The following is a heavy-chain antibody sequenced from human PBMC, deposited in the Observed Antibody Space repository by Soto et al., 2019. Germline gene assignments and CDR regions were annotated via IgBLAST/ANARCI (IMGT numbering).Heavy chain of an antibody. D-gene: IGHD6-13*01. CDR3: ARGYLAAGSRWFDP. J-gene: IGHJ5*02. CDR2: INWNGGST. CDR1: GFTFDDYG. Sequence: AGGSLRLSCAASGFTFDDYGMSWVRQAPGKGLEWVSGINWNGGSTGYADSVKGRFTISRDNAKNSLYLQMNSLRAEDTALYHCARGYLAAGSRWFDPWGQGTLVTVSS. V-gene: IGHV3-20*01.